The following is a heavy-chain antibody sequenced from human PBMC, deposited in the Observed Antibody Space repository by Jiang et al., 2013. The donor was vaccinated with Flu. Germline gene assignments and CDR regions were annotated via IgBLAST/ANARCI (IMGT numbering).Heavy chain of an antibody. Sequence: VQLLESGGGLVQPGGSLRLSCAASGFSFSAYGLNWVRQAPGKGLEWISYISSRNNIIYYADSVKGRFTISRDNAKNSLYLQMNSLRAEDTAVYYCTRSWGSSDYWGQGTLVTVSS. CDR3: TRSWGSSDY. D-gene: IGHD3-16*01. CDR1: GFSFSAYG. J-gene: IGHJ4*02. V-gene: IGHV3-48*01. CDR2: ISSRNNII.